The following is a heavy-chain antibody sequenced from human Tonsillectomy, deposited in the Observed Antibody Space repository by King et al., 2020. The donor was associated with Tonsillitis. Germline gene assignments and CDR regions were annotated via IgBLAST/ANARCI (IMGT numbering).Heavy chain of an antibody. CDR3: CSGLGAY. J-gene: IGHJ4*02. V-gene: IGHV3-53*01. CDR1: GFTVSYNY. D-gene: IGHD2-15*01. Sequence: VQLVESGGGLIQPGGSLRLSCTASGFTVSYNYMTWVRQAPGKGLEWVSVIYTGGNTFYADSVKGRFTISRDISKNTLDLQMNSLRAEDTAVYCCCSGLGAYWGQGTLVTVSS. CDR2: IYTGGNT.